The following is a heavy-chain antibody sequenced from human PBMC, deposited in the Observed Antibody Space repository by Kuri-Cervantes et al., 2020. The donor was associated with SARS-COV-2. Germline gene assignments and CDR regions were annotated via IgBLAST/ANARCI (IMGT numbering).Heavy chain of an antibody. V-gene: IGHV3-66*01. D-gene: IGHD6-13*01. Sequence: GESLKISCAASGFTFSSYWMSWVRQAPGKGLEWVSVIYSGGSTYYADSVKGRFTISRDNSKNTLYLQMNSLRAEDTAVYYCAREGSSRRLGTFDYWGQGTLVTVSS. CDR3: AREGSSRRLGTFDY. CDR2: IYSGGST. J-gene: IGHJ4*02. CDR1: GFTFSSYW.